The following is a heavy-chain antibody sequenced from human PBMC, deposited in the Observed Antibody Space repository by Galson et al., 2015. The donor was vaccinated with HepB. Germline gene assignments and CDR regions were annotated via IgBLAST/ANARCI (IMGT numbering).Heavy chain of an antibody. J-gene: IGHJ4*02. CDR1: GGSISSGGYY. CDR3: ARVPSDMVRGVHPIDY. D-gene: IGHD3-10*01. Sequence: TLSLTCTVSGGSISSGGYYWSWIRQHPGKGLEWIGYIYYSGSTYYNPSLKSRVTISVDTSKNQFSLKLSSVTAADTAVYYCARVPSDMVRGVHPIDYWGQGTLVTVSS. CDR2: IYYSGST. V-gene: IGHV4-31*03.